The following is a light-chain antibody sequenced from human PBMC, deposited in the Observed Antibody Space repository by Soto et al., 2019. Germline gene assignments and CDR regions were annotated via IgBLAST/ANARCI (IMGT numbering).Light chain of an antibody. CDR2: EVS. CDR3: SSYTSSSPLV. J-gene: IGLJ1*01. V-gene: IGLV2-14*01. CDR1: SSDVGGYNY. Sequence: LTQPASVSGSPGQSITISCTGTSSDVGGYNYVSWYQQHPGKAPKLMIYEVSNRPSGVSNRFSGSKSGNTASLTISGLQAEDEADYYCSSYTSSSPLVFGTGTRSPS.